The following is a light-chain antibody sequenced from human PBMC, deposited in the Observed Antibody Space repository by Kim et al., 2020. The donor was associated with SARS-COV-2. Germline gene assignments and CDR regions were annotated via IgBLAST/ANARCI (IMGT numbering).Light chain of an antibody. CDR2: DGS. Sequence: PGERATLSCRASQSVGSNLAWYRKRPGRAPRLLIYDGSTRATGIPARFSGSGSGTEFTLTISSLQSEDLAVYFCQQYNDWPPGDTFGKGTKLE. V-gene: IGKV3D-15*01. J-gene: IGKJ2*01. CDR1: QSVGSN. CDR3: QQYNDWPPGDT.